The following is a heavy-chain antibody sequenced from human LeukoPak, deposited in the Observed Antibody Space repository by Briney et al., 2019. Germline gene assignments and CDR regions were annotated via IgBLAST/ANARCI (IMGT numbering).Heavy chain of an antibody. CDR3: AKYYFDY. J-gene: IGHJ4*02. CDR2: ISGSGGST. CDR1: GLTFSSYA. Sequence: GGSLRLSCAASGLTFSSYAMSWVRQAPGKGLEWVSAISGSGGSTHYADSVKGRFTVSRDNSKNTLYLQMNSLRGDDTAVYYCAKYYFDYWGQGTLVTVSS. V-gene: IGHV3-23*01.